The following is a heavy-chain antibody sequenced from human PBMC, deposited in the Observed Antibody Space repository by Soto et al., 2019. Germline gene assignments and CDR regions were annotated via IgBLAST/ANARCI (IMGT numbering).Heavy chain of an antibody. CDR2: IYDSGST. CDR1: GGSLSNYY. V-gene: IGHV4-59*01. CDR3: ARVGEYRVVTGNWHFDL. J-gene: IGHJ2*01. Sequence: QVQLQESGPGLVKPSETLSLTCAVSGGSLSNYYWSWIRQPPGKGLEWIGYIYDSGSTNYNPSLKSRVTISIDTSKNQFSLTLTSVTAADTAVYYCARVGEYRVVTGNWHFDLWGRGSLVTVSS. D-gene: IGHD2-21*02.